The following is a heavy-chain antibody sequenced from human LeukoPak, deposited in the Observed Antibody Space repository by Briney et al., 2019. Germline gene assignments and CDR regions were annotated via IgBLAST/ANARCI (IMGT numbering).Heavy chain of an antibody. J-gene: IGHJ4*02. CDR1: GGSIISTNW. CDR2: IYHSGST. Sequence: SGTLSLTCAVSGGSIISTNWWSWVRQPPGKGLEWIGEIYHSGSTNYNPSLKSRVTISVDTSKNQFSLKLSSVTAADTAVYYCAHAPPSYYYDSSGYYYLAGGFDYWGQGTLVTVSS. D-gene: IGHD3-22*01. CDR3: AHAPPSYYYDSSGYYYLAGGFDY. V-gene: IGHV4-4*02.